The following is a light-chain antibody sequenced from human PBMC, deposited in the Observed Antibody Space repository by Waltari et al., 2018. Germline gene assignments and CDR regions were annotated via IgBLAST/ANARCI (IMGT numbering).Light chain of an antibody. CDR2: DAS. CDR3: QQRSNWPAIT. Sequence: EIVLTQSPDTLSLSPGERATLSCRASQSLSRYLAWYQHKPGQAPRLLIYDASNRATGIPARFSGSGSGTDFTLTISSLEPEDFAVYYCQQRSNWPAITFGQGTRLEIK. V-gene: IGKV3-11*01. CDR1: QSLSRY. J-gene: IGKJ5*01.